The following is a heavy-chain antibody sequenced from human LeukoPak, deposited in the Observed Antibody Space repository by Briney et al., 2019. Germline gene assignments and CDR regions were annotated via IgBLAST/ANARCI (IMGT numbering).Heavy chain of an antibody. CDR2: ISTDGSYT. J-gene: IGHJ4*02. CDR3: ARICSTTDCLISA. CDR1: GFTFDDYG. D-gene: IGHD2-2*01. V-gene: IGHV3-74*01. Sequence: GGSLRLSCAASGFTFDDYGMSWVRQAPGKGLVWVARISTDGSYTSYADCVKGRFTISRDNAKNTVYLQMSSLRAEDTAIYYCARICSTTDCLISAWGQGTLVTVSS.